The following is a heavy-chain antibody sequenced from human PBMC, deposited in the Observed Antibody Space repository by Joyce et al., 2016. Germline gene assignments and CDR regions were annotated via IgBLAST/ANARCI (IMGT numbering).Heavy chain of an antibody. CDR3: AKARGPTYGAYYFDY. Sequence: EVQLLESGGGLVQPGGSLRLSCAASGFAFNSYGMNWVRQAPGKGLEWVSYSGSGSSTYYTASVKGRFTISRDNSKNTLYLQMNSLRGDDTAVYYCAKARGPTYGAYYFDYWGLGAQVTVSS. V-gene: IGHV3-23*01. D-gene: IGHD5-18*01. J-gene: IGHJ4*02. CDR2: YSGSGSST. CDR1: GFAFNSYG.